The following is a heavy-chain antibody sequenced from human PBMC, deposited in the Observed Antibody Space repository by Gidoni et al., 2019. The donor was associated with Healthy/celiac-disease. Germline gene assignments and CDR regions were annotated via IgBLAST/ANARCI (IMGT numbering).Heavy chain of an antibody. CDR2: IYTSGST. J-gene: IGHJ4*02. V-gene: IGHV4-61*02. Sequence: QVQLQESGPGLVKPSQTLSLTCTVPGGSISSGSYYWSWIRQPAGKGLEWIGRIYTSGSTNYNPSLKSRVTISVDTSKNQFSLKLSSVTAADTAVYYCARGALIDYWGQGTLVTVSS. CDR1: GGSISSGSYY. CDR3: ARGALIDY.